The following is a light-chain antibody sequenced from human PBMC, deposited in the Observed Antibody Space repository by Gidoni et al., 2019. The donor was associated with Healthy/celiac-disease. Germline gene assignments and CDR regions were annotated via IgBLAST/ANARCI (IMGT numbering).Light chain of an antibody. V-gene: IGKV1D-13*01. J-gene: IGKJ2*01. CDR1: QGISSA. CDR3: QQFNNYPVX. CDR2: DAS. Sequence: AIQLTQSPSSLSASVGDRVTITCRASQGISSALAWYQQKPGKAPKLLIYDASSLESGVPSRFSGSGSGTDFTLTISSLQPEDFATYYCQQFNNYPVXFXQGTXLEIK.